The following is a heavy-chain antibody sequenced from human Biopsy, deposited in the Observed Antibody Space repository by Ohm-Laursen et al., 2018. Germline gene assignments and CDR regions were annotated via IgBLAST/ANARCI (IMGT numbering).Heavy chain of an antibody. Sequence: SLRLSCAAAGFTFHTYAMNWVRQAPGKGLEWVSTISGSGGSTYYADSVKGRFTISRDASKNTLYLLMNGLRAEDTAMYYCAKGGYCTTTSCYMDVDYWGQGTLVTVSS. D-gene: IGHD2-2*02. J-gene: IGHJ4*02. CDR3: AKGGYCTTTSCYMDVDY. CDR2: ISGSGGST. CDR1: GFTFHTYA. V-gene: IGHV3-23*01.